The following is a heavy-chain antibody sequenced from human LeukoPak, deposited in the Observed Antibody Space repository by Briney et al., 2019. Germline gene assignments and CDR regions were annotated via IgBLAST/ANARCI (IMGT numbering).Heavy chain of an antibody. CDR3: AREYSGSYATDY. CDR2: ISSSGSTI. Sequence: GGSLRLSCAGAGFTFSSYSMNWVRQAPGKGLEWVSYISSSGSTIYYADSVKGRFTISRDNAKNSLYLQMNSLRDEDTAVYYCAREYSGSYATDYWGQGTLVTVSS. CDR1: GFTFSSYS. V-gene: IGHV3-48*02. D-gene: IGHD6-19*01. J-gene: IGHJ4*02.